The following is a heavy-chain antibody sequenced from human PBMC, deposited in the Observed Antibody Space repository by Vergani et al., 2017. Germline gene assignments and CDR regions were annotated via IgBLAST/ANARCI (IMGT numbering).Heavy chain of an antibody. CDR2: INPNTGET. V-gene: IGHV1-2*02. Sequence: QVHLVQSGAEVKKPGTSVKVSCKASGYTFSDYYMHWVRQAPGHGLEWMGWINPNTGETTYSQASQGRVMMTLDTSTSTVYMELRSLKFDDTAIYYCARDPRFLAPDNYFDAWGQGTLVTVSS. CDR1: GYTFSDYY. CDR3: ARDPRFLAPDNYFDA. D-gene: IGHD3-3*01. J-gene: IGHJ5*02.